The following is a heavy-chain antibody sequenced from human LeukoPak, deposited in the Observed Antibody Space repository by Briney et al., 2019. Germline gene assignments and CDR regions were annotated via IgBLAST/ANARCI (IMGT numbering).Heavy chain of an antibody. CDR2: ILPGDSDT. D-gene: IGHD3-22*01. V-gene: IGHV5-51*01. CDR1: GYNFTNYW. CDR3: ARRGHTTMIRYFDY. J-gene: IGHJ4*02. Sequence: GESLKISCKVSGYNFTNYWIGWVRQMPGKGLEWMGIILPGDSDTRYSPSFQGQVSISADKSISSAYLQWSSLQASDTAMYYRARRGHTTMIRYFDYWGQGTLVTVSS.